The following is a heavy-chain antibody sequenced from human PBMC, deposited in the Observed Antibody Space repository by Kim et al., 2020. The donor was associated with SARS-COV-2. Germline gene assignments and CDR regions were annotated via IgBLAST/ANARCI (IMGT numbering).Heavy chain of an antibody. CDR3: AREHYSSSSLDF. CDR1: GGSVSSGSYY. D-gene: IGHD6-6*01. V-gene: IGHV4-61*01. CDR2: IYYSGST. J-gene: IGHJ4*02. Sequence: SETLSLTCTVSGGSVSSGSYYWSWIRQPPGKELEWIGYIYYSGSTKYNPSVKSRVTISVDTSKNQFSLKLSSVTAADTAVYYCAREHYSSSSLDFWGQGTLVTVSS.